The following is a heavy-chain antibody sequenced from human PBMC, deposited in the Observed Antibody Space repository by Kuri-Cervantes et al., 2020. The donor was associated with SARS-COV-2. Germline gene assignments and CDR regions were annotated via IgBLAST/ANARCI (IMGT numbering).Heavy chain of an antibody. CDR2: IKQDGSEK. J-gene: IGHJ4*02. CDR1: GFTFSSYW. V-gene: IGHV3-7*03. CDR3: AKDGAYGSGSFYYFDY. Sequence: GESLKISCAASGFTFSSYWMSWVRQAPGKGLEWVANIKQDGSEKYYVDSVKGRFTISRDNAKNSLYLQMNSLRAEDMALYYCAKDGAYGSGSFYYFDYWGQGTLVTVSS. D-gene: IGHD3-10*01.